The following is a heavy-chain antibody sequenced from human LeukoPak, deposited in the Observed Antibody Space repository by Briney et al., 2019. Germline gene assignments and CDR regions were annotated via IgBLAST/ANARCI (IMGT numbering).Heavy chain of an antibody. J-gene: IGHJ4*02. Sequence: GGSLRLSCAASGFTFSNYWMHWVRQAPGKGLVWVSRINSDGSNTTSADSVKGRFTISRDNAKNTLYLQMNSLRAEDTAVYYCANGGGKVIDYWGQGTLVTVSS. D-gene: IGHD4-23*01. CDR3: ANGGGKVIDY. V-gene: IGHV3-74*01. CDR2: INSDGSNT. CDR1: GFTFSNYW.